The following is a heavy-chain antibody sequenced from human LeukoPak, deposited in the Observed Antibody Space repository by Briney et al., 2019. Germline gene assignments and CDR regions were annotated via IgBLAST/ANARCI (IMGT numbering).Heavy chain of an antibody. J-gene: IGHJ4*02. CDR3: AKDLGGVVTMISLGFDY. D-gene: IGHD3-22*01. V-gene: IGHV3-43*01. CDR1: GFTFDDYT. Sequence: GGSLRLSCAASGFTFDDYTMHWVRQAPGKGLEWVSLISWDGGSTYYADSVKGRFTISRDNSKNSLYLQMNSLRTEDTALYYCAKDLGGVVTMISLGFDYWGQGTLVTVSS. CDR2: ISWDGGST.